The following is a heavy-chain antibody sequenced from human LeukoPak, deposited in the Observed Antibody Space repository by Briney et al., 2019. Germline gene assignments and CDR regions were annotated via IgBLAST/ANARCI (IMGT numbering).Heavy chain of an antibody. Sequence: PGGSLRLSCAASGFTFSSYWMHWVRQAPGKGLVWVSRINSDGSSTSYADSVKGRFTISRDNAKNTLNLQTNSLRAEDTAVYYCARDRRDGYNFNYWGQGTLVTVSS. CDR1: GFTFSSYW. CDR2: INSDGSST. D-gene: IGHD5-24*01. V-gene: IGHV3-74*01. J-gene: IGHJ4*02. CDR3: ARDRRDGYNFNY.